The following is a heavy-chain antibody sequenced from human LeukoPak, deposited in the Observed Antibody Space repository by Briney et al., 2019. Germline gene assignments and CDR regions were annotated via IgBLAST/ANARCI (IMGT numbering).Heavy chain of an antibody. J-gene: IGHJ5*02. CDR2: MNPNSGNT. V-gene: IGHV1-8*03. CDR3: ARGPTGTVRVYWFDP. Sequence: ASVTVSFKASGYTFTSYDINWVRQATGQGLEWMGWMNPNSGNTGYAQKFQGRVTITRNTSISTAYMELSSLRSEDTAVYYCARGPTGTVRVYWFDPWGQGTLVTVSS. D-gene: IGHD1-1*01. CDR1: GYTFTSYD.